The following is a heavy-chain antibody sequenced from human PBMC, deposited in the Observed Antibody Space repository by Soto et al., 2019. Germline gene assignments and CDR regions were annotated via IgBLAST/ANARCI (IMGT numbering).Heavy chain of an antibody. D-gene: IGHD3-22*01. Sequence: VGSLRLSCAASGFTFSSYAMSWVRQAPGKGLEWVSAISGSGGSTYYADSVKGRFTISRDNSKNTLYLQMNSLRAEDTAVYYCAEIRYYYDSSGYYHWGQGTLVTVSS. CDR3: AEIRYYYDSSGYYH. V-gene: IGHV3-23*01. J-gene: IGHJ5*02. CDR2: ISGSGGST. CDR1: GFTFSSYA.